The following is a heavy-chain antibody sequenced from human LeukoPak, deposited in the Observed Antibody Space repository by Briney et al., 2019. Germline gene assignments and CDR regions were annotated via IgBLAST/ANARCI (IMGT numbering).Heavy chain of an antibody. CDR3: ARDTGWYFDL. Sequence: GGSLTLSCAASGFTFSGYWMHWVRQAPGMGLVWVSRITGDGISTSYADSVKGRFTISRDNAKNTLYLQMISLRAEDTAVYYCARDTGWYFDLWGRGTLVTVSS. CDR2: ITGDGIST. CDR1: GFTFSGYW. D-gene: IGHD4-17*01. J-gene: IGHJ2*01. V-gene: IGHV3-74*01.